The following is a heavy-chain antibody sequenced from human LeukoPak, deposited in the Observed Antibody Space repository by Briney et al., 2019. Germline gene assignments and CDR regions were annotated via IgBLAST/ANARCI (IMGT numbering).Heavy chain of an antibody. J-gene: IGHJ4*02. Sequence: GSLRLSCAASGFTFSSYSMNWVRQAPGKGLEWVSHITASGTAMFYADSVKGRFTISRDNAKNSLYLQMNSLRAEDTALYYCAREVSEGFDFWGQGTLVTVSS. CDR1: GFTFSSYS. V-gene: IGHV3-48*01. CDR2: ITASGTAM. CDR3: AREVSEGFDF. D-gene: IGHD3-22*01.